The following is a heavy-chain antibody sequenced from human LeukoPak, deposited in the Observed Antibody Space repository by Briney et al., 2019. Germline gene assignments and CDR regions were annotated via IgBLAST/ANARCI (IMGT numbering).Heavy chain of an antibody. CDR1: GFTFSNDW. CDR3: ARGRGGSYHY. D-gene: IGHD1-26*01. Sequence: GGSLRLSCAASGFTFSNDWMHWVRQAPGKGLVWVSRINTDGSTTTYADSMKGRFTISRDNAKNTLYLQMNSLRVEDTAVYYCARGRGGSYHYWGQGTLVTVSS. J-gene: IGHJ4*02. V-gene: IGHV3-74*01. CDR2: INTDGSTT.